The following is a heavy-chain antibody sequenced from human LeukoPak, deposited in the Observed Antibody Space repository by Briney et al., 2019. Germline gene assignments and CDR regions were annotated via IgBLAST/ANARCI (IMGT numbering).Heavy chain of an antibody. Sequence: PGGSLRLSCAASGFTFSTYAMSWVRQAPGKGLEWVSSVSSSGRNTYYADSVKGRFTISRDNSENTVYLQMSSLRAEDTAVYYCAKRDRPCSGDCSAPYYFDYWGPGTLVTVSS. CDR2: VSSSGRNT. D-gene: IGHD2-21*02. CDR1: GFTFSTYA. CDR3: AKRDRPCSGDCSAPYYFDY. J-gene: IGHJ4*02. V-gene: IGHV3-23*01.